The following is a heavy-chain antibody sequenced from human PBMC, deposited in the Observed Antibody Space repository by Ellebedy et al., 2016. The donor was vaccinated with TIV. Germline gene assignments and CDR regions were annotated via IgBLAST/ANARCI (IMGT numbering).Heavy chain of an antibody. D-gene: IGHD1-26*01. J-gene: IGHJ6*02. CDR2: TYYRSKWYN. CDR3: AQGTWDGGMDV. Sequence: SQTLSLTXXISGDSLSSNSAAWNWIRRSPSRGLEWLGRTYYRSKWYNDYAVSVKSRITINPDTSKNQFSLQLNSVTPEDTAVYYCAQGTWDGGMDVWGQGTTVTVSS. V-gene: IGHV6-1*01. CDR1: GDSLSSNSAA.